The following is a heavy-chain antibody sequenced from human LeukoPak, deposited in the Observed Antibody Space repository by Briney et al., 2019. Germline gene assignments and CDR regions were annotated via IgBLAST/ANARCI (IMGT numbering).Heavy chain of an antibody. CDR2: ISGSGGST. Sequence: PGGSLRLSCAASGFTFSSYAMSWVRQAPGKGLEWVSAISGSGGSTYYADSVKGRFTISRDNSKNTLYLQMNSLRAEDAAVYYCAKDLAYSSSWYDEGFVDYWGQGTLVTVSS. J-gene: IGHJ4*02. CDR1: GFTFSSYA. CDR3: AKDLAYSSSWYDEGFVDY. V-gene: IGHV3-23*01. D-gene: IGHD6-13*01.